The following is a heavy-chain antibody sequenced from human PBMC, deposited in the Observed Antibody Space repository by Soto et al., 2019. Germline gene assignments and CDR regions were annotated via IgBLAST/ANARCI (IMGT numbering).Heavy chain of an antibody. CDR2: IYHSGST. J-gene: IGHJ2*01. CDR3: ASQDYSSSTDASFLVNGYFDL. D-gene: IGHD6-6*01. V-gene: IGHV4-4*02. Sequence: QMQLQESGPELVKPSGTLSLTCGVSGGSISSSKWWTWVRQPPGKGPEWIGEIYHSGSTNYNPSLTRRVPISLDKSNNPFSLTLTSVTAADTAVYYCASQDYSSSTDASFLVNGYFDLWGRGILVPVSS. CDR1: GGSISSSKW.